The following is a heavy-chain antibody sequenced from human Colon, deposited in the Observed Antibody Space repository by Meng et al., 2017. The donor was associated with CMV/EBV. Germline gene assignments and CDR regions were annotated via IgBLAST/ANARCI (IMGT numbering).Heavy chain of an antibody. D-gene: IGHD3-10*01. V-gene: IGHV4-39*07. Sequence: SETLSLTCTVSGGSITSNVDYYWAWIRQPPGKGLEWIGTIYESGTTYYSPSLKSRVTMSIDTSRNQFSLRLSSVTAADTAVYYCARDTFDRRNGMDVWGQGTSVTVSS. CDR3: ARDTFDRRNGMDV. CDR2: IYESGTT. J-gene: IGHJ6*02. CDR1: GGSITSNVDYY.